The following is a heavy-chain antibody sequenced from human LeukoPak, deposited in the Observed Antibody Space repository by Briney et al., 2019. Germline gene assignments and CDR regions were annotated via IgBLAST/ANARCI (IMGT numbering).Heavy chain of an antibody. CDR3: ARLSPPHTRTIFAGG. CDR1: GGSISSYY. J-gene: IGHJ4*02. Sequence: SEALSLTCTVSGGSISSYYWSWIRQPAVKGLEWIGRIYTSGSTNYNPSLKSRVTMSVDTSKNQFSLKLSSVTAADTAVYYCARLSPPHTRTIFAGGWGQGTLVTVSS. D-gene: IGHD3-3*01. CDR2: IYTSGST. V-gene: IGHV4-4*07.